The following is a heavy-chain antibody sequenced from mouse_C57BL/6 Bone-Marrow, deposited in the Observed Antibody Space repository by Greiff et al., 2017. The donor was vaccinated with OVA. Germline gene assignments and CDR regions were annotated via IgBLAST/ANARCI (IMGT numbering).Heavy chain of an antibody. CDR2: IYPGSGNT. J-gene: IGHJ2*01. Sequence: QVQLKESGPELVKPGASVKISCKASGYTFTDYSINWVKQRPGQGLEWIGWIYPGSGNTKYNEKFKDKATFTVDTSSSTAYMQLSSLTSDDAAVYVSTRGDWDNFDYWGQGTTLTVSS. V-gene: IGHV1-84*01. CDR3: TRGDWDNFDY. CDR1: GYTFTDYS. D-gene: IGHD4-1*01.